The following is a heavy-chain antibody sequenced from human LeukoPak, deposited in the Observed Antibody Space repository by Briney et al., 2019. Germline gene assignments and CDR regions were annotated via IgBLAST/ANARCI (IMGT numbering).Heavy chain of an antibody. J-gene: IGHJ3*02. CDR3: ARGGPFDI. Sequence: EAGGSLRLSCAASGFTFSSYAMHWVRQAPGKGLEYVSAISSNGGSTYYANSVKGRFTISRDNSKNTLYLQMGSLRAEDMAVYYCARGGPFDIWGQGTMVTVSS. V-gene: IGHV3-64*01. CDR2: ISSNGGST. CDR1: GFTFSSYA.